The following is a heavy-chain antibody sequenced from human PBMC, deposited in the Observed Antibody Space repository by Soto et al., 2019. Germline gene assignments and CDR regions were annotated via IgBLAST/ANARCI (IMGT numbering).Heavy chain of an antibody. V-gene: IGHV1-69*13. CDR2: IIPIFGTA. Sequence: ASVKVSCKASGGTFSSYAISWVRQAPGQGLEWMGGIIPIFGTANYAQKFQGRVTITADESTSTAYMELSSLRSEDTAVYYCARDRRATYYFDYWGQGTLVTVSS. CDR1: GGTFSSYA. J-gene: IGHJ4*02. D-gene: IGHD1-26*01. CDR3: ARDRRATYYFDY.